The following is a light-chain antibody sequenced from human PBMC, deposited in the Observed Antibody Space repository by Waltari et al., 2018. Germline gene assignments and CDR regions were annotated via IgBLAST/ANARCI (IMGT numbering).Light chain of an antibody. CDR1: SSDVGNYNY. V-gene: IGLV2-11*01. CDR2: DVY. J-gene: IGLJ1*01. CDR3: CSYADTSTYV. Sequence: QSALTQPRSVSGSPGQSVTISCTGTSSDVGNYNYFPWYQQHPGKAPKVIIYDVYKRPSGVPDRFSGSKSGNTASLTISGLQAEDGADYYCCSYADTSTYVFGTGTQVLVL.